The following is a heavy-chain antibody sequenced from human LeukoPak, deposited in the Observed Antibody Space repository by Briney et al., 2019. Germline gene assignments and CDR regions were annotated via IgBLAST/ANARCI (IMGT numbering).Heavy chain of an antibody. D-gene: IGHD2-2*01. CDR3: ARDTPGYCSSTSCYEGFDY. CDR2: IKQDGSEK. J-gene: IGHJ4*02. V-gene: IGHV3-7*01. Sequence: GGSLRLSCAASGFTFSSYWMSWVRQAPGKGLEWVANIKQDGSEKYYVDSVKGRFTISRDNAKNSLYLQMNSLRAEDTAVYYCARDTPGYCSSTSCYEGFDYWGQGTLVTVSS. CDR1: GFTFSSYW.